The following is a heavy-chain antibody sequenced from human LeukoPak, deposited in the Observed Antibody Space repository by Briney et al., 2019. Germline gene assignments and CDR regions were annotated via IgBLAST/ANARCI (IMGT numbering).Heavy chain of an antibody. CDR3: ARDLGDQLLDPNAFDI. CDR2: ISSSGSTI. J-gene: IGHJ3*02. V-gene: IGHV3-48*04. Sequence: PGGSLRLSCAASGFTFSSYSMNWVRQAPGKGLEWVSYISSSGSTIYYADSVKGRFTISRDNAKNSLYLQMNSLRAEDTAVYYCARDLGDQLLDPNAFDIWGQGTMVTVSS. D-gene: IGHD2-2*01. CDR1: GFTFSSYS.